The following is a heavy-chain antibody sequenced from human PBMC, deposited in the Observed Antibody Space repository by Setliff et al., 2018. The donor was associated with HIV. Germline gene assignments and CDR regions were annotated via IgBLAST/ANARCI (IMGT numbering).Heavy chain of an antibody. CDR2: IFYSGST. V-gene: IGHV4-31*01. Sequence: PSETLSLTCSVSGGSITSGGYYWHWIRQHPGKGLEWIGYIFYSGSTYYNPSLKSLVTISLDTSENQFSLKLSSVTAADTAVYYCARGESGYSSSWYPLPFDYWGQGTLVTVSS. J-gene: IGHJ4*02. CDR1: GGSITSGGYY. D-gene: IGHD6-13*01. CDR3: ARGESGYSSSWYPLPFDY.